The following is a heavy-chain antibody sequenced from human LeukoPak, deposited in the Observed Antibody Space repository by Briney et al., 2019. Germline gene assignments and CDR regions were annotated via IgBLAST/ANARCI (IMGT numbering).Heavy chain of an antibody. CDR3: ARGPHRLVWFGELLDY. Sequence: PGGSLRLSCAASGFTFSSYAMHWVRQAPGKGLEWVAVISYDGSNKYYADSVKGRFTISRDNSKNTLYLQMNSLRAEDTAVYYCARGPHRLVWFGELLDYWGQGTLVTVSS. CDR1: GFTFSSYA. J-gene: IGHJ4*02. V-gene: IGHV3-30-3*01. CDR2: ISYDGSNK. D-gene: IGHD3-10*01.